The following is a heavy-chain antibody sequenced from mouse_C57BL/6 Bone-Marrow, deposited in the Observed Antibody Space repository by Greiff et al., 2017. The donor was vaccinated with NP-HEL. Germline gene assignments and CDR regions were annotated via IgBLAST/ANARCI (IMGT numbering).Heavy chain of an antibody. CDR3: ARFPDGYYDDY. D-gene: IGHD2-3*01. Sequence: LKQPGAELVKPGASVKVSCKASGYTFTSYWMHWVKQRPGQGLEWIGRIHPSDSDTNYNQKFKGKATLTVDKSSSTAYMQLSSLTSEDSAVYYCARFPDGYYDDYWGQGTTLTVSS. CDR1: GYTFTSYW. V-gene: IGHV1-74*01. CDR2: IHPSDSDT. J-gene: IGHJ2*01.